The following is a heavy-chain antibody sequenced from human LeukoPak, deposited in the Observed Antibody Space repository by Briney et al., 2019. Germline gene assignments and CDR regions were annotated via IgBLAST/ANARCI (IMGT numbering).Heavy chain of an antibody. CDR1: GRPISSDGYY. D-gene: IGHD4-23*01. CDR3: ARGAPRWWFDP. CDR2: IYTFGNT. J-gene: IGHJ5*02. V-gene: IGHV4-61*02. Sequence: PSDTLSLTCTVCGRPISSDGYYCTSIRRPAGRGLGLNRLIYTFGNTNYHPSLKSRVTISVDPSKNQFSLKLSSVTAADTAIYYCARGAPRWWFDPWGQGILVTVSS.